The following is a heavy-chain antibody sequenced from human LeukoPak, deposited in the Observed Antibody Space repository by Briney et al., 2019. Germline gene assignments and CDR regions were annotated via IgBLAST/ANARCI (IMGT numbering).Heavy chain of an antibody. CDR1: GGTFSSYA. J-gene: IGHJ5*02. CDR2: IIPIFGTA. V-gene: IGHV1-69*13. D-gene: IGHD6-13*01. Sequence: SVKVSCKASGGTFSSYAISWVRQAPGQGLEWMGGIIPIFGTANYAQKFQGRVTITADESTSTAYMELSSLRSEDTAVYYCARGRPGIAAAGTRDWFDPWGQGTLVTVSS. CDR3: ARGRPGIAAAGTRDWFDP.